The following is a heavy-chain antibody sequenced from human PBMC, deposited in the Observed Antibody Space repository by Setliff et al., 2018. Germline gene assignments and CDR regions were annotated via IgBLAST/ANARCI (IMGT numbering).Heavy chain of an antibody. D-gene: IGHD2-21*01. V-gene: IGHV4-61*02. J-gene: IGHJ6*02. CDR2: IYTSGTT. Sequence: PSETLSLTCTVSGASLSSGSAYWGWFRQPAGKGLEWLGRIYTSGTTNYSPSPTGRVTISADTSKNQISLTLSSVSAADTAVYYCAKEFVVISFVKNIHHHYGMDVWGQGTTVTVSS. CDR3: AKEFVVISFVKNIHHHYGMDV. CDR1: GASLSSGSAY.